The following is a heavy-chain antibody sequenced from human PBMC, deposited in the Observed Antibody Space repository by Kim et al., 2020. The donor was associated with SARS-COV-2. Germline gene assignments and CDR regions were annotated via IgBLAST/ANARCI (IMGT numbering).Heavy chain of an antibody. CDR2: ISYDGSNK. CDR1: GFTFSSYG. Sequence: GGSLRLSCAASGFTFSSYGMHWVRQAPGKGLEWVAVISYDGSNKYYADSVKGRFTISRDNSKNTLYLQMNSLRAEDTAVYYCAKADYSGYDLDYWGQGTLVTVSS. CDR3: AKADYSGYDLDY. V-gene: IGHV3-30*18. J-gene: IGHJ4*02. D-gene: IGHD5-12*01.